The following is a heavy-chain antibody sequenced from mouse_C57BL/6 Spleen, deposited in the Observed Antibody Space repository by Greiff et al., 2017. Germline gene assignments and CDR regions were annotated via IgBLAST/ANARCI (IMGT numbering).Heavy chain of an antibody. CDR1: GFSLTSYG. J-gene: IGHJ4*01. V-gene: IGHV2-6*03. D-gene: IGHD3-2*02. CDR2: IWSDGST. CDR3: ASERTAQATFAMDY. Sequence: VNVVESGPGLVAPSQSLSITCTVSGFSLTSYGVHWVRQPPGKGLEWLVVIWSDGSTTYNSALKSRLSISKDNSKSQFFLKMNSLQTDDTAMYYCASERTAQATFAMDYWGQGTSVTVSS.